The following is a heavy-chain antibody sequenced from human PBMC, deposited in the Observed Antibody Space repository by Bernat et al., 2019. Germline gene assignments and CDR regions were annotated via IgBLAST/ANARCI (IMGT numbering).Heavy chain of an antibody. J-gene: IGHJ4*02. V-gene: IGHV3-30*18. CDR3: AKDRRVTTCLDY. Sequence: QVQLVESGGGVVQPGRSLRLSCAAPGFTFSSYGMHGVRQAPGKGLEWVAVISYDGSNKYCADSVKGRFTISRDNSKITLYLQMNSLRAEDTAVYYCAKDRRVTTCLDYWGQGTLVTVSS. CDR1: GFTFSSYG. D-gene: IGHD4-17*01. CDR2: ISYDGSNK.